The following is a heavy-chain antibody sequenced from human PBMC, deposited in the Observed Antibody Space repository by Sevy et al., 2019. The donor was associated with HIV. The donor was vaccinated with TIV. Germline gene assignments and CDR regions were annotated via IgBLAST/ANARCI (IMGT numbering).Heavy chain of an antibody. CDR2: INQDERHI. CDR1: GFTFRDFW. Sequence: GGSLRLSCEVSGFTFRDFWMTWVRQSPGKGLEWVAYINQDERHINLLDSVRGRFTISGDNAKNSLYLQMDSLRAEDTAIYYCARDPDWGALDRWGQGTLVTVSS. D-gene: IGHD7-27*01. V-gene: IGHV3-7*01. CDR3: ARDPDWGALDR. J-gene: IGHJ5*02.